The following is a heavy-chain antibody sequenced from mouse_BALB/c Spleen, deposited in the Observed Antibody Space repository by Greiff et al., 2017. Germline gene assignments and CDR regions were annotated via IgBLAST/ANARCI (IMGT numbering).Heavy chain of an antibody. CDR3: ARNYGSLFYAMDY. J-gene: IGHJ4*01. Sequence: EVQLQQSGPGLVKPSQSLSLTCTVTGYSITSDYAWNWIRQFPGNKLEWMGYISYSGSTSYNPSLKSRISITRDTSKNQFFLQLNSVTTEDTATYYCARNYGSLFYAMDYWGQGTSVTVSS. V-gene: IGHV3-2*02. D-gene: IGHD1-1*01. CDR1: GYSITSDYA. CDR2: ISYSGST.